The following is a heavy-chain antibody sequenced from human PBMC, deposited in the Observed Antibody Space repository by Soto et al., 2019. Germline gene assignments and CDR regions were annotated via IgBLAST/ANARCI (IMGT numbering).Heavy chain of an antibody. CDR2: IYYSGST. CDR3: ARLSYYDILTGYYIYYFDY. Sequence: SETLSLTCTVSGGSISSSSYYWGWIRQPPGKGLEWIGSIYYSGSTYYNPSLKSRVTISVDTSKNQFSLKLSSVTAADTAVYYCARLSYYDILTGYYIYYFDYWGQGTLVTVSS. V-gene: IGHV4-39*01. D-gene: IGHD3-9*01. J-gene: IGHJ4*02. CDR1: GGSISSSSYY.